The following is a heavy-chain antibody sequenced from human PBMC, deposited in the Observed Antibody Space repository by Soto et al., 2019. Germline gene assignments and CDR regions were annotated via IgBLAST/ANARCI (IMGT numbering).Heavy chain of an antibody. D-gene: IGHD6-19*01. Sequence: SEARCLTCTVSGGFISRYYWSGSRQPPGKGLEWIGYIYYSGSTNYNPSLKSRVTISVDTSKNQFSLKLSSVTAADTAVYYCGGGGIAVADFDVWGQGTTVTVSS. J-gene: IGHJ6*02. V-gene: IGHV4-59*01. CDR2: IYYSGST. CDR1: GGFISRYY. CDR3: GGGGIAVADFDV.